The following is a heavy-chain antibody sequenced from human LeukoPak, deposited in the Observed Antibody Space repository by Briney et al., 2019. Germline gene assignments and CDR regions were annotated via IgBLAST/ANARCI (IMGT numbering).Heavy chain of an antibody. V-gene: IGHV1-2*02. CDR3: ARDLPGAYDFWSGYSPFDY. Sequence: ASVKVSCKASGYTFTGYYMHWVRQAPGQGLEWMGWINPNSGGTNYAQKFQGRVTMTRDTPISTAYMELSRLRSDDTAVYYCARDLPGAYDFWSGYSPFDYWGQGTLVTVSS. CDR1: GYTFTGYY. D-gene: IGHD3-3*01. J-gene: IGHJ4*02. CDR2: INPNSGGT.